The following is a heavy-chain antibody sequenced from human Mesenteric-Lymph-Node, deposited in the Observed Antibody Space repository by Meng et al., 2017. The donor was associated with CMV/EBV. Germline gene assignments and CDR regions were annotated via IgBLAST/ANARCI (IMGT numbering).Heavy chain of an antibody. J-gene: IGHJ4*02. CDR1: GYNFTSYG. Sequence: SGYNFTSYGISWVRQAPGQGLEWMGWISAYNGNTNYAQKLQGRVTMTTDTSTSTAYMELRSLRSDDTAVYYCARDIAAAGTSLSDDYWGQGTLVTVSS. D-gene: IGHD6-13*01. CDR2: ISAYNGNT. V-gene: IGHV1-18*01. CDR3: ARDIAAAGTSLSDDY.